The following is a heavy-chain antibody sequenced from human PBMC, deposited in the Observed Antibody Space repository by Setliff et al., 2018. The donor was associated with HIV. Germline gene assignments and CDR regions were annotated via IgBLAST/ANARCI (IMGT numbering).Heavy chain of an antibody. D-gene: IGHD2-2*01. V-gene: IGHV5-51*01. CDR1: GYSFNNYW. CDR2: IYPGDSNT. Sequence: PGESLKISCKGSGYSFNNYWIAWVRQMPGKGLEWMGIIYPGDSNTRYSLSFQGQVTISADKSISTAYLQWSSLKASDIAMYYCARAYSSRWPYDAFDIWGRGTMVTVSS. J-gene: IGHJ3*02. CDR3: ARAYSSRWPYDAFDI.